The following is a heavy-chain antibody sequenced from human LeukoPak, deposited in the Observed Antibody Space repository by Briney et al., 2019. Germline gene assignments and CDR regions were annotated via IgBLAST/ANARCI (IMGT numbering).Heavy chain of an antibody. V-gene: IGHV4-30-4*08. CDR3: ARVCTCSSSSCYSVAWFGP. J-gene: IGHJ5*02. Sequence: SQTLSLTCTVSGGSISSGDYYWSWIRQPPGKGLEWIGYIYHSGTTYYNPSLKSRVIISLDTSKNQFSLKLSSVTAADTAVYYCARVCTCSSSSCYSVAWFGPWGQGTLVTVSS. D-gene: IGHD2-15*01. CDR2: IYHSGTT. CDR1: GGSISSGDYY.